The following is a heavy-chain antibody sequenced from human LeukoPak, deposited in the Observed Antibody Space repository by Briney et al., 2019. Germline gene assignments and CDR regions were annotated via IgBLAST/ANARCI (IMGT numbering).Heavy chain of an antibody. V-gene: IGHV1-69*01. D-gene: IGHD5-24*01. CDR3: ARGRRRDGYNVSYYFDY. Sequence: SVTVSCTASGGTFSSYAISWVRQAPGQGLEWMGGIIPIFGTANYAQKFQGRVTITADESTSTAYMELSSLRSEDTAVYYCARGRRRDGYNVSYYFDYWGQGTLVTVSS. J-gene: IGHJ4*02. CDR2: IIPIFGTA. CDR1: GGTFSSYA.